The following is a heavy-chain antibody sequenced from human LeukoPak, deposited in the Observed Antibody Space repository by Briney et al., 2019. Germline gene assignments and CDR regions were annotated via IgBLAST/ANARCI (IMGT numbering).Heavy chain of an antibody. CDR3: CRSGGAFDI. V-gene: IGHV3-30*02. Sequence: PGGSLRLSCAASGFTFSSYGMHWVRQAPGKGLEWVAVIWYDGSNKYYADSVKGRFTISRDNSKNTLYLQMNSLRAEDTAVYYCCRSGGAFDIWGQGTMVTVSS. CDR2: IWYDGSNK. J-gene: IGHJ3*02. CDR1: GFTFSSYG.